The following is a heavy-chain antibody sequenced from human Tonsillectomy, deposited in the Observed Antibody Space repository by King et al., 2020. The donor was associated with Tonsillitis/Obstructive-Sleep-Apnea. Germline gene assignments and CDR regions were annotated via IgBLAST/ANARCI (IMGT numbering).Heavy chain of an antibody. V-gene: IGHV4-59*01. CDR2: IYYSGST. Sequence: QLQESGPGLVKPSETLSLTCTVSGGSISSYYWSWIRQPPGKGLEWIGYIYYSGSTNSNPSLKSRVTISVDTSKNQFSLKLSSVSAADTAVYYCAGDRTMGTMGGWDYWGQGTLVTVSS. CDR3: AGDRTMGTMGGWDY. J-gene: IGHJ4*02. CDR1: GGSISSYY. D-gene: IGHD4/OR15-4a*01.